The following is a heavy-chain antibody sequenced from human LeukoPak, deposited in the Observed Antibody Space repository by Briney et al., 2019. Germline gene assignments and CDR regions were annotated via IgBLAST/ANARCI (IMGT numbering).Heavy chain of an antibody. CDR3: ARPYCGGDCNFDY. V-gene: IGHV1-2*06. CDR1: GYTLTGYY. CDR2: INPNSGGT. Sequence: GASVKVSCKASGYTLTGYYMHWVRQAPGQGLEWMGRINPNSGGTNYAQKLQGRVTMTRDTSSSTAYMGLSRLRSDDTAVYYCARPYCGGDCNFDYWGQGTLVTVSS. J-gene: IGHJ4*02. D-gene: IGHD2-21*02.